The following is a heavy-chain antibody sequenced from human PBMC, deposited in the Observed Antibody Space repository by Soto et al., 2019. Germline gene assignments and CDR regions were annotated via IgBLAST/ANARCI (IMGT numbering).Heavy chain of an antibody. V-gene: IGHV1-69*08. CDR2: IIPILGIA. CDR1: GGTFSSYT. CDR3: ARDSYYDSSGHKLGWFDP. Sequence: QVQLVQSGAEVKKPGSSVKVSCKASGGTFSSYTISWVRQAPGQGLEWMGRIIPILGIANYAQKFQGRVTITADKSTSTDYMELSSLRAEDTAVYYCARDSYYDSSGHKLGWFDPWGQGTLVTVSS. J-gene: IGHJ5*02. D-gene: IGHD3-22*01.